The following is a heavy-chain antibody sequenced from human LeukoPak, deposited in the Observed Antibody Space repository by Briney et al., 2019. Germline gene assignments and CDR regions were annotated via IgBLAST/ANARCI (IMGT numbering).Heavy chain of an antibody. CDR1: GGTFNSYA. Sequence: SCKTSGGTFNSYAISWVRQAPGKGLEWVSAITGSGGTTYYADFVKGRFTISRDNSKNTLYLQMNSLRAEDTAVYHCAKGGYSSWGQGTRVTVSS. CDR3: AKGGYSS. CDR2: ITGSGGTT. V-gene: IGHV3-23*01. J-gene: IGHJ4*02. D-gene: IGHD3-16*02.